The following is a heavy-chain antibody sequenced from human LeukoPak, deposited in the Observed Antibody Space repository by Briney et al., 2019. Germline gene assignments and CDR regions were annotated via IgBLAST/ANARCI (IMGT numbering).Heavy chain of an antibody. CDR3: ARVATSYNYYGMDV. CDR1: GFTFSSYA. J-gene: IGHJ6*02. CDR2: ISGSGGST. V-gene: IGHV3-23*01. D-gene: IGHD5-12*01. Sequence: PGGSLRLSCAASGFTFSSYAMSCVRQAPGKGLEWLSAISGSGGSTYYADSVKGRFTISRDNSKNTLYLQMNSLRAEDTAVYYCARVATSYNYYGMDVWGQGTTVTVSS.